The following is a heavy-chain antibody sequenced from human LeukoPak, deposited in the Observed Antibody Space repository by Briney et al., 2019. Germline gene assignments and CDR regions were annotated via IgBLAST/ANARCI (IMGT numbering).Heavy chain of an antibody. D-gene: IGHD1-7*01. CDR3: ARDLNWNSSPFNY. V-gene: IGHV1-69*13. CDR1: GGTFSSYA. Sequence: ASVKVSCKASGGTFSSYAISWVRQAPGQGLEWMGGIIPIFGTANYAQKFQGRVTITADESTSTAYMELSSLRSEDTAVYYCARDLNWNSSPFNYWGQGTLVTVSS. J-gene: IGHJ4*02. CDR2: IIPIFGTA.